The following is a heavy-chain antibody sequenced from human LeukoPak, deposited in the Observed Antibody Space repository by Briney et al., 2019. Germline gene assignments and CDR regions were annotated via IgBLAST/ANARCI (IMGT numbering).Heavy chain of an antibody. V-gene: IGHV4-61*01. CDR1: GGSFSSGSYY. D-gene: IGHD3-22*01. J-gene: IGHJ4*02. CDR2: IYYSGST. Sequence: TLSLTCTVSGGSFSSGSYYWSWIRKPPGKGLEWIVYIYYSGSTNYNPCLKSRVTISVETSKNKFSLKLSSVTAADTAVYYCARENYDSSGYYCFDYWGQGTLVTVSS. CDR3: ARENYDSSGYYCFDY.